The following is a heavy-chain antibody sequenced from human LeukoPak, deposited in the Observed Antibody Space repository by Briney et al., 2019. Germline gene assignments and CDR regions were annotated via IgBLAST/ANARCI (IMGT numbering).Heavy chain of an antibody. V-gene: IGHV1-2*02. CDR3: ARDEAADGTNALDI. CDR1: GYTFTDYY. D-gene: IGHD6-13*01. Sequence: ASVKVSCKASGYTFTDYYIHWVRQAPGQGLEWMGYIYPKSGDTNYEKKFQGRVTMTRDTSMNTVYMELSRLRSDDTAVYYCARDEAADGTNALDIWGQGTMVTVSS. CDR2: IYPKSGDT. J-gene: IGHJ3*02.